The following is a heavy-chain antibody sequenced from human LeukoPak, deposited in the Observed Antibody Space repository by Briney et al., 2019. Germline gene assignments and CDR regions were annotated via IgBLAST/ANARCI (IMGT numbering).Heavy chain of an antibody. CDR3: AELGITMIGGV. Sequence: GGSLRLSCAASGFTFSDHYLDWVRQAPGKGLEWVSYISSSGSTIYYADSVKGRFTISRDNAKNSLYLQMNSLRAEDTGVYYCAELGITMIGGVWGKGTTVTISS. D-gene: IGHD3-10*02. J-gene: IGHJ6*04. CDR1: GFTFSDHY. CDR2: ISSSGSTI. V-gene: IGHV3-11*04.